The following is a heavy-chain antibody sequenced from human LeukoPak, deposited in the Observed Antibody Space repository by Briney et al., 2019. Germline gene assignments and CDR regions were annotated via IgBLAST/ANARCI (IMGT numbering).Heavy chain of an antibody. CDR3: ARVRSFITIFGVDKNWFDP. CDR2: INPNSGGT. J-gene: IGHJ5*02. D-gene: IGHD3-3*01. CDR1: GYTFTGYY. V-gene: IGHV1-2*02. Sequence: ASVKVSCKASGYTFTGYYMHWVRQAPGQGLEWMGWINPNSGGTNYAQKFQGRVTMTRDTSISTAYMELSRLRSDDTAVYYCARVRSFITIFGVDKNWFDPWGQGTLVTVSS.